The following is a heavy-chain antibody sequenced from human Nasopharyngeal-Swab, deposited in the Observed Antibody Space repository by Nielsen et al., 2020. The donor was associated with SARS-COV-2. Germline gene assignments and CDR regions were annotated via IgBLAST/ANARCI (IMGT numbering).Heavy chain of an antibody. CDR3: ARETYYDYVWGGYRADYYYGMDV. Sequence: GESLKISCAASGFTFSSYWMSWVRQAPGKGLEWVANIKQGGSEKYYVDSVKGRFTISRDNAKNSLYLQMNSLRAEDTAVYYCARETYYDYVWGGYRADYYYGMDVWGQGTTVTVSS. CDR1: GFTFSSYW. CDR2: IKQGGSEK. V-gene: IGHV3-7*01. J-gene: IGHJ6*02. D-gene: IGHD3-16*02.